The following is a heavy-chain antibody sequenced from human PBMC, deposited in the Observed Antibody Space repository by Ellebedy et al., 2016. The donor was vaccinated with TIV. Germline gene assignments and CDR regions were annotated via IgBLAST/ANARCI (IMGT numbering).Heavy chain of an antibody. Sequence: ASVKVSCXASGYTFTSYGISWVRQAPGQGLEWMGWISAYNGNTNYAQKLQGRVTMTTDTSTSTAYMELRSLRSDDTAVYYCARDSHRRYFDWLSTYDAFDIWGQGTMVTVSS. D-gene: IGHD3-9*01. J-gene: IGHJ3*02. V-gene: IGHV1-18*01. CDR2: ISAYNGNT. CDR3: ARDSHRRYFDWLSTYDAFDI. CDR1: GYTFTSYG.